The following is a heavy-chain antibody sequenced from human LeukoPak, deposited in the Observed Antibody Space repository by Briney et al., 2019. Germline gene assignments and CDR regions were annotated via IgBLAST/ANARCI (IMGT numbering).Heavy chain of an antibody. CDR1: GFIFSAYS. CDR2: IGYTGDST. J-gene: IGHJ3*02. CDR3: AKSPTVDAAFDI. D-gene: IGHD4-23*01. V-gene: IGHV3-23*01. Sequence: PGGSLRLSCTASGFIFSAYSLSWVRQAPGKGLEWVSGIGYTGDSTFYADSVKGRFTVSRDSSKNTLFLHMNSLRAEDTALYYCAKSPTVDAAFDIWGQGTMVTVSS.